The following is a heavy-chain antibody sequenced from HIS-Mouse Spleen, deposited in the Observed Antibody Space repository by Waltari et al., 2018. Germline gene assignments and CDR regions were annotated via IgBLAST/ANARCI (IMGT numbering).Heavy chain of an antibody. CDR3: AREIPYSSSWYDWYFDL. CDR1: GGPISSSIYY. J-gene: IGHJ2*01. CDR2: IYYSGST. D-gene: IGHD6-13*01. V-gene: IGHV4-39*07. Sequence: QLQLQESGPGLVKPSETLSLTCTVSGGPISSSIYYWGCIRQPPGKGLEWIGSIYYSGSTYYNPSLKSRVTISVDTSKNQFSLKLSSVTAADTAVYYCAREIPYSSSWYDWYFDLWGRGTLVTVSS.